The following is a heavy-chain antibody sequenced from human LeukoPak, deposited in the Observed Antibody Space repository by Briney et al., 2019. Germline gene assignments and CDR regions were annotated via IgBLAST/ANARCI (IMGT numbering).Heavy chain of an antibody. CDR1: GYTFTSYY. CDR3: ARADQYCSTTSCYRWFDP. D-gene: IGHD2-2*02. V-gene: IGHV1-46*01. Sequence: GASVKDSCRASGYTFTSYYMHWVRQAPGQGLEWMGIINPSGGNTNYAQKFQGRVTMTRDTSTSTVYMELSSLRSEDTALYYCARADQYCSTTSCYRWFDPWGQGTLVTVSS. J-gene: IGHJ5*02. CDR2: INPSGGNT.